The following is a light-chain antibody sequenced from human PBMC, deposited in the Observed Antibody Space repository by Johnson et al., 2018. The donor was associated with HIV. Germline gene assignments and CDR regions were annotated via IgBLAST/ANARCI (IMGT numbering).Light chain of an antibody. CDR1: SSNIGNNY. CDR2: DNN. J-gene: IGLJ1*01. CDR3: GTWDSSLSVRV. V-gene: IGLV1-51*01. Sequence: QSVLTQPPSVSAAPGQKVTISCSGSSSNIGNNYVSWYQQLPGTAPKLLIYDNNKRPSGIPDRFSGSTSGTSATLGITGLQPGVEADYYCGTWDSSLSVRVFGTGTKVTVL.